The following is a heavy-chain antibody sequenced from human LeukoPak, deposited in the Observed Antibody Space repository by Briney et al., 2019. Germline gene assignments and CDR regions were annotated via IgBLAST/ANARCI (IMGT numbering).Heavy chain of an antibody. CDR3: ARHGDFWSGYYDC. CDR1: GGSISSSSYY. Sequence: SETLSLTCTVSGGSISSSSYYWAWIRQPPGKGLEWIGSIYYSGSTYYNPSLKSRVTISVDTSKNQFSLKLSSVTAADTAVYYCARHGDFWSGYYDCWGQGTLVTVSS. V-gene: IGHV4-39*01. J-gene: IGHJ4*02. CDR2: IYYSGST. D-gene: IGHD3-3*01.